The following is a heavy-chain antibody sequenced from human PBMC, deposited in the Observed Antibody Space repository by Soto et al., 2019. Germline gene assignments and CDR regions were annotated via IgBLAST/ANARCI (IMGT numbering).Heavy chain of an antibody. CDR3: AGEKVGTTWIDF. J-gene: IGHJ4*02. CDR2: MNPNSGNT. Sequence: QAQLVQSGAEVKKPGASVKVSYKASGYTFTGYDINWVRQATGQGLEWMGWMNPNSGNTGYAQNFQGRVTMTRDNSITTAYMELTSLRDDDSAVYYCAGEKVGTTWIDFWGQGTLVTVSS. CDR1: GYTFTGYD. D-gene: IGHD1-26*01. V-gene: IGHV1-8*01.